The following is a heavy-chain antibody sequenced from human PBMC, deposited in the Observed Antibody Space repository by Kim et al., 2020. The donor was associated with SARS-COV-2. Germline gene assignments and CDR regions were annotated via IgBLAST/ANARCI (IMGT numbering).Heavy chain of an antibody. CDR1: GFTFSNYR. J-gene: IGHJ6*03. CDR2: ISGGGSYI. CDR3: EREVWQYAPYNDFLDV. Sequence: GGSLRLSCVASGFTFSNYRMNWVRQVQGKGLECVSSISGGGSYIDYADSMKGRITISRDNANNSLHLQMNSLRAEDPGVYFCEREVWQYAPYNDFLDV. V-gene: IGHV3-21*06.